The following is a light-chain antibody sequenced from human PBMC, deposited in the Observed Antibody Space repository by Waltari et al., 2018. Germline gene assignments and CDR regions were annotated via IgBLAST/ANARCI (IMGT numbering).Light chain of an antibody. Sequence: QSVLTQPPSASGTPGQRVTISCSGTSSNLGNNVVNWYQQVPGTAPKFLIDRNGLRPSGVPDRFSASKSGTSASLAISGLQSEDEAEYYCASWDDSLNGHWVFGGGTKVTVL. CDR3: ASWDDSLNGHWV. J-gene: IGLJ3*02. CDR1: SSNLGNNV. V-gene: IGLV1-44*01. CDR2: RNG.